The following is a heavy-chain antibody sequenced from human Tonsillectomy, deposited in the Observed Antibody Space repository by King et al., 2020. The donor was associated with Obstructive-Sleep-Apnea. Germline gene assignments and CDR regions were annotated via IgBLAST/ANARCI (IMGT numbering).Heavy chain of an antibody. J-gene: IGHJ4*02. CDR1: GFTFSSYA. D-gene: IGHD2-21*02. CDR3: ARGGHFVGVTAHSFDY. V-gene: IGHV3-30*04. CDR2: ISYDGSNK. Sequence: VQLVESGGGVVQPGRSLRLSCAASGFTFSSYAMHWVRQAPGKGLEWVAVISYDGSNKYYADSVKGRFTISRDNSKNTLYLQMNSLRAEDTAVYYCARGGHFVGVTAHSFDYWGQGPLVTVSS.